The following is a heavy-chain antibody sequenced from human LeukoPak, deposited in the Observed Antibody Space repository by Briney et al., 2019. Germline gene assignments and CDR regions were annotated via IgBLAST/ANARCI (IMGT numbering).Heavy chain of an antibody. Sequence: GESLKISCKGSGYSFTSYWIGWLRQMPGKGLEWMGIIYPGDSGTRYSPSFQGQVTISADKSISTAYLQWSSLRASDTAMYYCARRGFCSGGSCFSAPFDYWGQGTLVTVSS. V-gene: IGHV5-51*01. CDR2: IYPGDSGT. D-gene: IGHD2-15*01. CDR3: ARRGFCSGGSCFSAPFDY. CDR1: GYSFTSYW. J-gene: IGHJ4*02.